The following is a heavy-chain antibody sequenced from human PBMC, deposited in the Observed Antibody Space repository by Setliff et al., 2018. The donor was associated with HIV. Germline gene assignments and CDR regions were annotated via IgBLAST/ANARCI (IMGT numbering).Heavy chain of an antibody. V-gene: IGHV1-18*01. CDR3: ARPAATWDFDY. D-gene: IGHD2-2*01. CDR1: GYTFTNYG. J-gene: IGHJ4*02. Sequence: ASVKVSCKASGYTFTNYGITWVRQAPGHGLEWMGWIGAKNDNTNYARQFQGRVTMTTDTSTNTVYMELRSLTSDDAAVYYCARPAATWDFDYWGQGTLVTVSS. CDR2: IGAKNDNT.